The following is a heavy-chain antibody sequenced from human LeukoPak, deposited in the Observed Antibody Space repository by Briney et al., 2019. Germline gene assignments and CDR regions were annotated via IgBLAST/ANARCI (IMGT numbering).Heavy chain of an antibody. J-gene: IGHJ4*02. D-gene: IGHD3-3*01. CDR1: GGSISSGSYY. Sequence: SQTLSLTCTVSGGSISSGSYYGSWIRQPAGKGLEWIGRIYTSRSTNYNPFLKSRVTISVDTSKNQFSLKLSSVTAADTAVYYCARFRLLEWLLFDYWGQGTLVTVSS. CDR2: IYTSRST. V-gene: IGHV4-61*02. CDR3: ARFRLLEWLLFDY.